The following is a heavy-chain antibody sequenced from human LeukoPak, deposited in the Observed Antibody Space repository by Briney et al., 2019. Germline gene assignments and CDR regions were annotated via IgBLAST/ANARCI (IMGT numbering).Heavy chain of an antibody. V-gene: IGHV4-39*01. J-gene: IGHJ3*02. CDR2: IYYSGST. Sequence: NPSETLSLTCTVSGGSISSSSYYWGWTRQPPGKGLDWIGSIYYSGSTYYNPSLKSRVTISVDTSKNQFSLKLSSVTAADTAVYYCARRLLQVAVDDAFDIWGQGTMVTVSS. D-gene: IGHD2-15*01. CDR3: ARRLLQVAVDDAFDI. CDR1: GGSISSSSYY.